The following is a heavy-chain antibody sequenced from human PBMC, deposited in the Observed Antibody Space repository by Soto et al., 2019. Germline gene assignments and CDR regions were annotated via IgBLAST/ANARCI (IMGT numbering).Heavy chain of an antibody. V-gene: IGHV1-18*04. D-gene: IGHD1-1*01. Sequence: ASVKVSCKASGYTFTTYCISWVRQAPGQGLEWMGWISPYNGTTKYAEKFQGEMTMTTDTATSTAYMDLRSLRSDDTAVYYCARDGERDTGLNFYYYLHGMDAWGQGNRVTVSS. CDR2: ISPYNGTT. J-gene: IGHJ6*02. CDR1: GYTFTTYC. CDR3: ARDGERDTGLNFYYYLHGMDA.